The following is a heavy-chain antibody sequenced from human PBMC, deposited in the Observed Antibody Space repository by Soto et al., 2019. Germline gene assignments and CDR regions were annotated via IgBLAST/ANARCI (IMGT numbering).Heavy chain of an antibody. J-gene: IGHJ6*02. Sequence: ASVKVSCKASGGTFSSYAISWVRQAPGQGFEWMGGIIPIFGTANYAQKFQGQVTISADKSISTAYLQWSSLKASDIAIYYCATPNEGREQGYYGMDVWGQGTTVTVSS. D-gene: IGHD1-26*01. V-gene: IGHV1-69*06. CDR3: ATPNEGREQGYYGMDV. CDR2: IIPIFGTA. CDR1: GGTFSSYA.